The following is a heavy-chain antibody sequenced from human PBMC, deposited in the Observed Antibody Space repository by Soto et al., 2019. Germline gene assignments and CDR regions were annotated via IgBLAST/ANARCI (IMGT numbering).Heavy chain of an antibody. D-gene: IGHD2-8*01. V-gene: IGHV4-34*01. CDR3: ARGSVGGYCTNGVCYFDY. CDR1: GGSFSGYY. J-gene: IGHJ4*02. CDR2: INHSGST. Sequence: SETLSLTCAVYGGSFSGYYWSWIRQPPGKGLEWIGEINHSGSTNYNPSLKSRVTISVDTSKNQFSLKLSSVTAADTAVYYCARGSVGGYCTNGVCYFDYWGQGTLVTVSS.